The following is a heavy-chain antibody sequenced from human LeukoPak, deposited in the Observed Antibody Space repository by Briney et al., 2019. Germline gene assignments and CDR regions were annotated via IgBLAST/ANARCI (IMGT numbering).Heavy chain of an antibody. CDR2: ISSSSSYI. D-gene: IGHD1-1*01. V-gene: IGHV3-21*01. CDR3: ARASTIGTSFDY. CDR1: GFTFSSYS. Sequence: GGSLRLSCAASGFTFSSYSMNWVRQAPGEGVEWVSSISSSSSYIYYADSVKGRFTISRDNAKNSLYLQMNSLRAEDTAVYYCARASTIGTSFDYWGQGTLVTVSS. J-gene: IGHJ4*02.